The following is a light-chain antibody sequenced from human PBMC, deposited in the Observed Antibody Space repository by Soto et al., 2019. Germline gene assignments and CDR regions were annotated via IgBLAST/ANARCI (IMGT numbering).Light chain of an antibody. Sequence: SRSTPTASVGDRVTITCRASQSISSWLAWYQQKPGRAPNLLIYKASSLESGVPSRFSGSGSGTEFTLTISSLQPDDFATYYCQQYNSYSSTFGQGTNVDI. CDR2: KAS. CDR3: QQYNSYSST. V-gene: IGKV1-5*03. J-gene: IGKJ1*01. CDR1: QSISSW.